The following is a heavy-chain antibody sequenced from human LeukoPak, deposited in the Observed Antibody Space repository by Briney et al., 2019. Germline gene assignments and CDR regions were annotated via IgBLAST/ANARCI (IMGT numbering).Heavy chain of an antibody. D-gene: IGHD7-27*01. V-gene: IGHV1-46*01. J-gene: IGHJ6*02. CDR3: ARDRLPGQYYGMDA. CDR2: INPSGGST. Sequence: GASVKVSCKASGYTFTSYYMHWVRQAPGQGLGWMGIINPSGGSTSYAQKFKGRVTMTRDTSTSTVYMELRSLRSEDTAVYYCARDRLPGQYYGMDAWAQGTTVTVSS. CDR1: GYTFTSYY.